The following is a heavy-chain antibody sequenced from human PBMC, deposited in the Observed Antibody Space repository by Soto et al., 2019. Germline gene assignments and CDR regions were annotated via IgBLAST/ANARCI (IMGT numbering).Heavy chain of an antibody. CDR2: INPNSGGT. V-gene: IGHV1-2*02. CDR1: GYTFTGYY. D-gene: IGHD6-6*01. CDR3: ARDLGGIAARRAYYYYYGMDV. Sequence: EASVKVSCKASGYTFTGYYMHWVRQAPGQGLEWMGWINPNSGGTNYAQKFQGRVTMTRDTSISTAYMELSRLRSDDTAVYYCARDLGGIAARRAYYYYYGMDVWGQGTTVTSP. J-gene: IGHJ6*02.